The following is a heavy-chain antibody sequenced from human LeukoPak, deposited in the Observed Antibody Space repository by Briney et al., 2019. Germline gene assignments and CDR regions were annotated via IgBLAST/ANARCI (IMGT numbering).Heavy chain of an antibody. CDR1: GYSISSGYY. D-gene: IGHD1-26*01. V-gene: IGHV4-38-2*01. J-gene: IGHJ3*02. CDR3: ARLGGSYINAFDI. CDR2: IYHSGST. Sequence: PSETLSLTCAVSGYSISSGYYWGWIRQPPGKGLEWIGSIYHSGSTYYNPSLKSRVTISVDTSKNQFSLKPSSVTAADTAVYYCARLGGSYINAFDIWGRGTMVTVSS.